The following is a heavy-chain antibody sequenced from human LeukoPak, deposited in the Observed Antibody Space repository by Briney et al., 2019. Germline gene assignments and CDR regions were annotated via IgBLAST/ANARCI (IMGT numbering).Heavy chain of an antibody. CDR1: GFTFSSYA. Sequence: GGSLRLSCAASGFTFSSYAMSWVRQAPGKGLEWVSAISGSGGSTYYADSVKGRFTISRDNSKNTLYLQMNSLRAEDTAVYYCAKGSYYGSGSYYEYFDYWGQGTLVAVSS. CDR2: ISGSGGST. D-gene: IGHD3-10*01. J-gene: IGHJ4*02. V-gene: IGHV3-23*01. CDR3: AKGSYYGSGSYYEYFDY.